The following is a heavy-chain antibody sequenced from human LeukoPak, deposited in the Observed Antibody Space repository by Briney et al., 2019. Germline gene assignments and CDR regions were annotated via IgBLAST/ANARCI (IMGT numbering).Heavy chain of an antibody. Sequence: GGSLRLSCAASGFTFSDYYMSWIRQAPGKGLEWVSYISSSGSTIYYADSVKGRFTISRDNAKNSLYLQMNSLRAEDTAVYYCARFDTYYYDSSGYYEAQNFDYWGQGTLVTVSS. CDR3: ARFDTYYYDSSGYYEAQNFDY. J-gene: IGHJ4*02. CDR1: GFTFSDYY. D-gene: IGHD3-22*01. CDR2: ISSSGSTI. V-gene: IGHV3-11*01.